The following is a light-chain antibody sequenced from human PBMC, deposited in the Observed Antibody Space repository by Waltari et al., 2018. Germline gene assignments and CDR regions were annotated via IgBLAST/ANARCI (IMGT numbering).Light chain of an antibody. CDR3: QHYLRLPVT. CDR1: QSISRT. Sequence: EIVLTQSPGTRAFSPGDGDTLSCRASQSISRTLVWYQKKPGQAPRLLIYAASTRATGIPDRFSGSGSGTDFSLTISRLEPEDFAVYYCQHYLRLPVTFGQGTKVEIK. CDR2: AAS. V-gene: IGKV3-20*01. J-gene: IGKJ1*01.